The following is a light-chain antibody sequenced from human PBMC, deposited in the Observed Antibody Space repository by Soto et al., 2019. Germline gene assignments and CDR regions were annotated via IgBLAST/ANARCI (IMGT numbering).Light chain of an antibody. CDR3: FSYAGYYTLL. CDR2: EVS. J-gene: IGLJ2*01. Sequence: QSALTQPAAVSGSPGQSITISCTGTSSDVGGYNYVSWYQQHPGKAPKLMIYEVSNRPSGVSNRFSGSKSGNTASLTISGLQAEDEADYHCFSYAGYYTLLFGGGTKLTVL. V-gene: IGLV2-14*01. CDR1: SSDVGGYNY.